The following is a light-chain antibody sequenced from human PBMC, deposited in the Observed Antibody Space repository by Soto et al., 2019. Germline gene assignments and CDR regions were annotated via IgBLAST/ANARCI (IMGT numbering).Light chain of an antibody. J-gene: IGKJ4*01. CDR1: QSVLYCSNNKNY. CDR2: WAS. V-gene: IGKV4-1*01. CDR3: QQYCSIPLT. Sequence: DIVMTQSPDSLAVSLGERATINCKSSQSVLYCSNNKNYLAWYQQKPRQPPKLLIYWASTRESGVPDRFSGSGSGTDFTLTISSLQAEDVAVYYCQQYCSIPLTFGGGAKVEIK.